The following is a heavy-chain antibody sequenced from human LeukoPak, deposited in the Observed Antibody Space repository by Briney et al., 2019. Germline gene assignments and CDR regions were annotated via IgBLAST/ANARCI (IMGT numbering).Heavy chain of an antibody. CDR1: GFTFSSYA. Sequence: GGSLRLSCAASGFTFSSYAMSWVRQAPGKGLEWVSAISGSGGSTYYADSVKGRFTISRDNSKNTLYLQMNSLRAEDTAVYYCATRAPLSCSSTSCSAPWGQGTLVTVSS. V-gene: IGHV3-23*01. CDR3: ATRAPLSCSSTSCSAP. CDR2: ISGSGGST. D-gene: IGHD2-2*01. J-gene: IGHJ5*02.